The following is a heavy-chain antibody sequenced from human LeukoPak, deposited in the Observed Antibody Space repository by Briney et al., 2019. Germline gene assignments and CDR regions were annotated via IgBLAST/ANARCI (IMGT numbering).Heavy chain of an antibody. V-gene: IGHV1-2*02. CDR3: ARPGYCRGGSCSGWFDS. Sequence: ASVKVSCKPSGYTFTAYYEHWMRHAPGQGLEWMGWIDPNSAGTNFAQKFQGRVSMTRDTSISTAYLELSRLRSDDTAVYYCARPGYCRGGSCSGWFDSWGQGTLVTVSS. CDR2: IDPNSAGT. D-gene: IGHD2-15*01. CDR1: GYTFTAYY. J-gene: IGHJ5*01.